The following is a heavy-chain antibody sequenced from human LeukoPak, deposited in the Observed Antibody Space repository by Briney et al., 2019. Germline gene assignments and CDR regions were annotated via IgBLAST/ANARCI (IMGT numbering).Heavy chain of an antibody. CDR2: IYKTGST. V-gene: IGHV4-30-2*01. CDR1: GGSINSDGFY. CDR3: ARYGLGPILYFFDY. Sequence: SETLSLTCSVSGGSINSDGFYWSWIRQPPGKGLEWIGYIYKTGSTNYNPSLKSRVTISVDTSKNQFSLKVSSVTAADTAVYYCARYGLGPILYFFDYWGQGSLVTVSS. D-gene: IGHD3/OR15-3a*01. J-gene: IGHJ4*02.